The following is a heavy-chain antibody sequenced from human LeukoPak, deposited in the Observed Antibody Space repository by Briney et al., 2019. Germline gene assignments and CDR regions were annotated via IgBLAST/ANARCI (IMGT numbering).Heavy chain of an antibody. J-gene: IGHJ2*01. Sequence: SVKVSCKASGGTFSSYAISWVRQAPGQGLEWMGRIIAILGIANYAQKFQGRVTTTADKSTSTAYMELSSLRSEDTAVYYCARSQIPLGTWYFDLWGRGTLVTV. CDR1: GGTFSSYA. D-gene: IGHD1-14*01. V-gene: IGHV1-69*04. CDR2: IIAILGIA. CDR3: ARSQIPLGTWYFDL.